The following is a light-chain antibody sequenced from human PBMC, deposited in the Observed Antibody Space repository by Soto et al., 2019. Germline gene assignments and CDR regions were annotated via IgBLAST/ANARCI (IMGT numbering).Light chain of an antibody. CDR2: GAS. CDR1: QTVSRNN. Sequence: EIVFTQSPGTLSLSPGERATLSCRASQTVSRNNLVWYQQRPGQPPRLLIYGASSRATGIPARFSGSGSGTDFTLTISRLEPEDFAVYYCQQRSNWPPITVGQGKRLEIK. V-gene: IGKV3D-20*02. CDR3: QQRSNWPPIT. J-gene: IGKJ5*01.